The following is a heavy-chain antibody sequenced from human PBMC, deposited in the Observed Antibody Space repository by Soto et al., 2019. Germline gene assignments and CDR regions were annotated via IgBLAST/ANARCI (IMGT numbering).Heavy chain of an antibody. V-gene: IGHV5-51*01. CDR3: ARHQDTAMVYGAFDI. D-gene: IGHD5-18*01. J-gene: IGHJ3*02. CDR2: IYPGDSDT. Sequence: GESLKVSWKGSGYSLTSYWIALVRQMPGKGLEWMGIIYPGDSDTRYSPSFQGQVIISADKSISTTYLQWSSLKASDTAMYYCARHQDTAMVYGAFDIWGQGTMVTVSS. CDR1: GYSLTSYW.